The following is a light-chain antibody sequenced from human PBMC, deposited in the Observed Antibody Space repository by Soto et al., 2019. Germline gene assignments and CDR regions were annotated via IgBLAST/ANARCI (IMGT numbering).Light chain of an antibody. V-gene: IGKV2-30*01. Sequence: DVVVTQSPLSLPVTLGQSASISCRSSQSLENSDGKTYLSWFKQRPGHSPRRLISEVSKRDSGGPDRIRGSGLGTDFTLHISSVEAEDVGVYYCMQGRHLAWTFGQGTRVEIK. J-gene: IGKJ1*01. CDR3: MQGRHLAWT. CDR2: EVS. CDR1: QSLENSDGKTY.